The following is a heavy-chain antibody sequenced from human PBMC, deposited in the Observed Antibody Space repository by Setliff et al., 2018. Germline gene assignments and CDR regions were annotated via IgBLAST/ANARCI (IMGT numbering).Heavy chain of an antibody. D-gene: IGHD3-10*01. CDR3: ARGTDYHGSGSYWAKDV. J-gene: IGHJ6*03. CDR1: GYTFTGHY. CDR2: INPRTGVT. V-gene: IGHV1-2*02. Sequence: ASVKVSCKASGYTFTGHYIHWVRQAPGQGLVWMGWINPRTGVTNSAQKFQGRVTMTRNTSITTVYMDLSRLKSDDTAVYYCARGTDYHGSGSYWAKDVWGKGTTVTVSS.